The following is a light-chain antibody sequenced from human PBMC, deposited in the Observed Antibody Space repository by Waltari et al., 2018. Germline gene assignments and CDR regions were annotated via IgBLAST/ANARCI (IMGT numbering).Light chain of an antibody. CDR2: EVN. Sequence: QSALTQPPSASGSLGQSITISCPGTSSAVGGYNYVSWLQQHPGKAPKLMIYEVNTRPSGVPDRFSGSKSGNTASLTVSGLQPEDEADYYCSSYAGSSNPVFGTGTKVTVL. J-gene: IGLJ1*01. CDR3: SSYAGSSNPV. CDR1: SSAVGGYNY. V-gene: IGLV2-8*01.